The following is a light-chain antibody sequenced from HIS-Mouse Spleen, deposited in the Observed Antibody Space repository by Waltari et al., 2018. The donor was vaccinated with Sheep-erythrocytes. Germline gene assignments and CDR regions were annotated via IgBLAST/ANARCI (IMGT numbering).Light chain of an antibody. V-gene: IGKV2-28*01. Sequence: DIVMTQSPLSLSVTPGEPASIPCRSRQILLHSNGYNYLDWYLQKPGQSPQLLIYLGSNRASGVPDRFSGSGSGTDFTLKISRVEAEDVGVYYCMQALQTPRTFGQGTKVEIK. CDR2: LGS. CDR3: MQALQTPRT. J-gene: IGKJ1*01. CDR1: QILLHSNGYNY.